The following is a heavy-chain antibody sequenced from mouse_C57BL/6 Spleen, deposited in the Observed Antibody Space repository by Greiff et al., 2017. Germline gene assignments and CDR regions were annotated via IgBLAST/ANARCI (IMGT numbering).Heavy chain of an antibody. CDR3: ARWTYYAMDY. CDR2: IDPSDSYT. Sequence: QVQLKQPGAELVKPGASVKLSCKASGYTFTSYWMQWVKQRPGQGLEWIGEIDPSDSYTNYNQKFKGKATLTVDTSSSTAYMQLSSLTSEDSAVYYCARWTYYAMDYWGQGTSVTVSS. V-gene: IGHV1-50*01. J-gene: IGHJ4*01. CDR1: GYTFTSYW.